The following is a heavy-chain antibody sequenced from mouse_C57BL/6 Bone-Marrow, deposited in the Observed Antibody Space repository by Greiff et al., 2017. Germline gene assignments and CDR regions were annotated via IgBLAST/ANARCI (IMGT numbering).Heavy chain of an antibody. CDR2: ISDGGSST. D-gene: IGHD1-1*02. Sequence: EVTVVESGGGLVKPGGSLKLSCAASGFTFSSYAMSWVSQTPEKRLEWVATISDGGSSTYYPDNVKGRFTISRDNATNHLYLQMSHLKSEDTDRYYGARLLCFYDMDYWGQGTSVTVAS. CDR1: GFTFSSYA. CDR3: ARLLCFYDMDY. V-gene: IGHV5-4*03. J-gene: IGHJ4*01.